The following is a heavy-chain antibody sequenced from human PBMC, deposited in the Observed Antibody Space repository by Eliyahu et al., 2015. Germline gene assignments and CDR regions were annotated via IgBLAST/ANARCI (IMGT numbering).Heavy chain of an antibody. CDR3: ARHGAVDGGNSGPTSNAFDI. CDR2: IDPSDSYT. Sequence: EVQLVQSGAEVKKPGESLXISCKGSGYSFXSYXISWVRQMPGKGLEWMGRIDPSDSYTNYSPSFQGHVTISADKSISTAYLQWSSLKASDTAMYYCARHGAVDGGNSGPTSNAFDIWGQGTMVTVSS. J-gene: IGHJ3*02. CDR1: GYSFXSYX. D-gene: IGHD4-23*01. V-gene: IGHV5-10-1*03.